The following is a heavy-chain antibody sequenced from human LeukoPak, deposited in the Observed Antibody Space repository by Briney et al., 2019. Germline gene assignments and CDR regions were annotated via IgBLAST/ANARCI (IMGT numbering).Heavy chain of an antibody. CDR1: GGPISSYY. CDR3: ARRSYDFWSGEGDWFDP. CDR2: IYYSGST. D-gene: IGHD3-3*01. Sequence: PSETLSLTCTVSGGPISSYYWSWIRQPPGKGLEWIGYIYYSGSTNYNPSLKSRVTISVDTSKNQFSLKLSSVTAADTAVYYCARRSYDFWSGEGDWFDPWGQGTLVTVSS. V-gene: IGHV4-59*12. J-gene: IGHJ5*02.